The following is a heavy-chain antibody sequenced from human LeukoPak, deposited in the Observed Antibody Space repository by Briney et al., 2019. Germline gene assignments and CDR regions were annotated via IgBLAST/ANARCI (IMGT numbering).Heavy chain of an antibody. CDR3: ARDVNPLYSSSRKVNYGMDV. J-gene: IGHJ6*02. V-gene: IGHV3-7*01. CDR2: IKEDGSEK. Sequence: GGSLRLSCAASVFTFSIYWMTWVRQAPGKGLEWVANIKEDGSEKYYVDSVKGRITISRDNGKNSLYLQMNSLRAEDTAVYYCARDVNPLYSSSRKVNYGMDVWGHGTSVTVSS. CDR1: VFTFSIYW. D-gene: IGHD6-13*01.